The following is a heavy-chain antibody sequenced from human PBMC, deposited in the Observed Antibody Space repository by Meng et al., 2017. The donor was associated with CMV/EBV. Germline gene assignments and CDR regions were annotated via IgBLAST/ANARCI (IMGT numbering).Heavy chain of an antibody. Sequence: GGSLRLSCAASGFTFSSYSMNWVRQAPGKGLEWVSYISSSSSTIYYADSVKGRFTISRDNAKNSLYLQMNSLRAEDTAVYYCARAGYPDPFDYWGQGTLVTVSS. D-gene: IGHD3-16*02. CDR1: GFTFSSYS. V-gene: IGHV3-48*04. J-gene: IGHJ4*02. CDR3: ARAGYPDPFDY. CDR2: ISSSSSTI.